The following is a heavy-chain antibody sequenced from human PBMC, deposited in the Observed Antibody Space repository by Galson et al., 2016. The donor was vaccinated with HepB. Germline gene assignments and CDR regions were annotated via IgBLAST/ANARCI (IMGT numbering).Heavy chain of an antibody. CDR3: AVVMVDFELDAFDF. CDR1: GYTLTELS. CDR2: FDPEDGER. D-gene: IGHD2-15*01. V-gene: IGHV1-24*01. J-gene: IGHJ3*01. Sequence: SVKVSCKVSGYTLTELSMHWVRQAPGKGLEWMGGFDPEDGERMYAEKFQGRVTMTEDTSTDTAYMDLSSLRSEDTAVYYCAVVMVDFELDAFDFWGQGTKVTVSS.